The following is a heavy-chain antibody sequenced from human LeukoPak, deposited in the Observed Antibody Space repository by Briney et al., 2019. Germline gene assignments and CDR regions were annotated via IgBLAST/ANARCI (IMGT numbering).Heavy chain of an antibody. Sequence: GGSLRLSCIGTGFTFSSDAMGWVRQAPGKGLEWVSGISGSGGSTYYADSVKGRFAVSRDDSKNTLYLQMNSLRAEDTAVYYCARGGYSSGWYQGVRYFDYWGQGTLVTVSS. J-gene: IGHJ4*02. CDR3: ARGGYSSGWYQGVRYFDY. CDR1: GFTFSSDA. D-gene: IGHD6-19*01. CDR2: ISGSGGST. V-gene: IGHV3-23*01.